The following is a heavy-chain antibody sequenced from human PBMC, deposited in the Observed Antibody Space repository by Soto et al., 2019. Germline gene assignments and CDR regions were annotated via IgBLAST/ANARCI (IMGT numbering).Heavy chain of an antibody. CDR3: GKVLLGATGHTESES. CDR1: GGSIYRSGYY. CDR2: IDYNGVT. Sequence: PSETLSLTCTVSGGSIYRSGYYWGWIRQPPGRGLEWIGNIDYNGVTYSNPSLKSRVTISRDTSKNQFSLKLTSVTAADTALYYCGKVLLGATGHTESESWGPGTLVTVSS. D-gene: IGHD2-15*01. J-gene: IGHJ5*02. V-gene: IGHV4-39*01.